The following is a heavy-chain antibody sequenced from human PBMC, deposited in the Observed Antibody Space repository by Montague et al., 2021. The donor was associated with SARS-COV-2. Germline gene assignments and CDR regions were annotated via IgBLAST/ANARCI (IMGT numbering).Heavy chain of an antibody. Sequence: SETLSLTCTVSGDSVSSGAYYWSWIRQPPGKGLEWIAYIYYSGNTYTKYNPSLESRVSISVNTSKNQFSLKMTSGSAADTAAYYCAREYFDSSGLVWIDPWGQGTLVTVSS. CDR2: IYYSGNTYT. CDR3: AREYFDSSGLVWIDP. D-gene: IGHD3-22*01. J-gene: IGHJ5*02. CDR1: GDSVSSGAYY. V-gene: IGHV4-61*08.